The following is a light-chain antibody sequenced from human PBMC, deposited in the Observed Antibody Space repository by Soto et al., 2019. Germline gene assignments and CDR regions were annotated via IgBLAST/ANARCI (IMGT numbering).Light chain of an antibody. CDR3: QQYVTSPLT. CDR2: GAT. V-gene: IGKV3-20*01. Sequence: EIVLTQSPGTLPLSPVVIATLSCMASQNVTSNYLAWYQQIPGQAPRLLIYGATIRATGIPDRFSGSGSGTDFTLTISRLEPEDFAVYYCQQYVTSPLTFGGGTKVDIK. J-gene: IGKJ4*01. CDR1: QNVTSNY.